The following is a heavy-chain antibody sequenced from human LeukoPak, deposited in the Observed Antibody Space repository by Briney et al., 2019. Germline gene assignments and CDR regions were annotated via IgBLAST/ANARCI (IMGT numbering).Heavy chain of an antibody. CDR2: IKQDGSEK. CDR3: AREGLDTAMVDAFDI. D-gene: IGHD5-18*01. CDR1: GFTFSDYW. J-gene: IGHJ3*02. Sequence: PGGSLRLSCAASGFTFSDYWMSWVRQAPGKGLEWVANIKQDGSEKYYVDSVKGRFTISRDNAKNSLYLQMNSLRAEDTAVYYCAREGLDTAMVDAFDIWGQGTMVTVSS. V-gene: IGHV3-7*01.